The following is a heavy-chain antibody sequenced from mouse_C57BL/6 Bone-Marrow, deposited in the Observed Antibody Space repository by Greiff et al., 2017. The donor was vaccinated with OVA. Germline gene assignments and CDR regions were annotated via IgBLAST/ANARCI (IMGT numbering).Heavy chain of an antibody. D-gene: IGHD1-1*01. V-gene: IGHV14-4*01. CDR3: TSIYYYGSSSWFAY. CDR2: IDPENGDT. CDR1: GFNIKDDY. Sequence: EVQLQQSGAELVRPGASVKLSCTASGFNIKDDYMHWVKQRPEQGLEWIGWIDPENGDTEYASKFQGKATITADTSSNTAYMQLSSLTSEDTAVYYGTSIYYYGSSSWFAYWGQGTLVTVSA. J-gene: IGHJ3*01.